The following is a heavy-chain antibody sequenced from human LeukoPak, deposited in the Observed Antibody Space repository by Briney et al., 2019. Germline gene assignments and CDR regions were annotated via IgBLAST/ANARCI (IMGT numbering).Heavy chain of an antibody. J-gene: IGHJ4*02. Sequence: PSETLSLTCTVSGGSISSSSYYWGWIRQPPGKGLEWIGSIYYSGSTYYNPSLKSRVTISVDTSKNQFSLKLSSVTAADTAVYYCARRHDLFPFDYWGQGTLVTVSS. CDR1: GGSISSSSYY. D-gene: IGHD3-9*01. CDR2: IYYSGST. CDR3: ARRHDLFPFDY. V-gene: IGHV4-39*01.